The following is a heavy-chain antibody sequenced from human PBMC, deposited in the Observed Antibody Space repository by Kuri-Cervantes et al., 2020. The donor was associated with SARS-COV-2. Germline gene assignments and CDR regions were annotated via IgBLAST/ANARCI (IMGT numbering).Heavy chain of an antibody. CDR1: GFRFTEYF. D-gene: IGHD3-10*01. V-gene: IGHV3-11*04. Sequence: GGSLRLSCEASGFRFTEYFMSWIRQTPGEGLDYISYISSSGSSKYYADSVKGRFTISRDNAKNSLYLQMDSLRVEDTAVYFCARDFGYPDVWGKGTTVTVSS. CDR2: ISSSGSSK. J-gene: IGHJ6*04. CDR3: ARDFGYPDV.